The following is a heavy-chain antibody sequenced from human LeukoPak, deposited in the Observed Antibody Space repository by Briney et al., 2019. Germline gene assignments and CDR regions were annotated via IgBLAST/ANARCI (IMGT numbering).Heavy chain of an antibody. J-gene: IGHJ5*02. D-gene: IGHD4-17*01. Sequence: GGSLRLSCAASGFTFSSYEMNWVRQAPGKGLEWVSYISSSGSTIYYADSVKGRFTISRDNAKNSLYLQMNSLRAEDTAVYYCARAKTVTTFTGWFDPWGQGTLVTVSS. CDR3: ARAKTVTTFTGWFDP. CDR2: ISSSGSTI. CDR1: GFTFSSYE. V-gene: IGHV3-48*03.